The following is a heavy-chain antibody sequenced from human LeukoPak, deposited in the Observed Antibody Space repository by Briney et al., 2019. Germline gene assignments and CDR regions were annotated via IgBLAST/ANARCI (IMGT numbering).Heavy chain of an antibody. CDR1: GYSFTTYG. Sequence: ASVKVSCKASGYSFTTYGINWVRQAPGQGLEWMGWISAYNGNTNYAQKVQGRVTLTTDTSTSTAYMELRSLRSDDTAVYYCERWAVAGTSFDYWGQGTLVTVSS. CDR2: ISAYNGNT. CDR3: ERWAVAGTSFDY. J-gene: IGHJ4*02. D-gene: IGHD6-19*01. V-gene: IGHV1-18*01.